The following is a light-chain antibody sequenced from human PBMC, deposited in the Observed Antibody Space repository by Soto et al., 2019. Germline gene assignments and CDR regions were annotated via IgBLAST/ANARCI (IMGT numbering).Light chain of an antibody. Sequence: LTQPHSVSESPGKTVTISCTRSSGSIASNYVQWYQLRPGSAPTTVIYEDNQRPSGVPDRFSGSIDSSSNSASLTVSGLKTEDEADYYCQSYDSTNPWVFGGGTKLTVL. CDR1: SGSIASNY. CDR3: QSYDSTNPWV. J-gene: IGLJ3*02. CDR2: EDN. V-gene: IGLV6-57*03.